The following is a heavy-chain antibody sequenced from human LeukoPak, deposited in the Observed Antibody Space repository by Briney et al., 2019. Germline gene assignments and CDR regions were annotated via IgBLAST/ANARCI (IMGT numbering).Heavy chain of an antibody. V-gene: IGHV1-2*06. CDR3: ARDLFGEFSFDY. CDR1: GYTFTGYY. J-gene: IGHJ4*02. CDR2: INPNSGGT. Sequence: ASVKVSCKASGYTFTGYYMHWVRQAPGQGLEWMGRINPNSGGTNYAQKFQGRVTMTTDTSTSTAYMELRSLRSDDTAVYYCARDLFGEFSFDYWGQGTLVTVSS. D-gene: IGHD3-10*01.